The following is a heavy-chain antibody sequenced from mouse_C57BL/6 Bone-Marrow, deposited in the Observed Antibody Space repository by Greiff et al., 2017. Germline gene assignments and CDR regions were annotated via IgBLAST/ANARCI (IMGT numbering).Heavy chain of an antibody. J-gene: IGHJ3*01. CDR1: GFTFNSYA. D-gene: IGHD2-3*01. CDR2: ISGGGSYT. Sequence: EVQRVESGGGFVKPGGSLKLSCAASGFTFNSYAMPWVRQTPEKGLEWVASISGGGSYTYYPDNVEGRFTISRDNAKNNLYLQMSHLKSEDTAMYYCARVGYYEEVFAYWGQGTLVTVSA. CDR3: ARVGYYEEVFAY. V-gene: IGHV5-4*01.